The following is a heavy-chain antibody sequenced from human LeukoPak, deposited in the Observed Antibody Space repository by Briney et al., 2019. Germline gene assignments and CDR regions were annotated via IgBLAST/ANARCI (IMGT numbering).Heavy chain of an antibody. V-gene: IGHV4-61*02. D-gene: IGHD3-9*01. CDR2: TYTSGST. J-gene: IGHJ4*02. Sequence: SETLSLTCTVSGGSISSGSYYWSWIRQPAGKGLEWIGRIYTYTSGSTNYNPSLKSRVTISVDTSKNQFSLKLSSVTAADTAVYYCARFRGLRYFDWSYRYRGGYFDYWGQGTLVTVSS. CDR3: ARFRGLRYFDWSYRYRGGYFDY. CDR1: GGSISSGSYY.